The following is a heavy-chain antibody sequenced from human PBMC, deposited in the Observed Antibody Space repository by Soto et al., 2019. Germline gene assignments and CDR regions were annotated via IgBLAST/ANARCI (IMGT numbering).Heavy chain of an antibody. CDR2: IHSSGSI. CDR1: GGYISSDDYY. J-gene: IGHJ1*01. CDR3: ARDLDGLHDDTSGPFPRPG. V-gene: IGHV4-30-4*01. Sequence: SETLSLTCTVSGGYISSDDYYWSWIRQAPGRGLEWIGYIHSSGSIYYNPSLKRRATMSIDTAGNQFSLKVSSVTVADTAVYYCARDLDGLHDDTSGPFPRPGWGQGTLVTVSS. D-gene: IGHD3-22*01.